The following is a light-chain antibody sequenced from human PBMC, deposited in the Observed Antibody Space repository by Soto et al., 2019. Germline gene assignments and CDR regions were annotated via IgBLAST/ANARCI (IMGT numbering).Light chain of an antibody. Sequence: EIVLTQSPATLSLSPGERATLSCRASQSVTKYLAWYQQKPGQAPRLLIYDTSNRAPGTPARFSGSGSGTDFTLTINNLESEDSGIYYCQQRYNWLTFGGGTKVDIK. J-gene: IGKJ4*01. V-gene: IGKV3-11*01. CDR1: QSVTKY. CDR3: QQRYNWLT. CDR2: DTS.